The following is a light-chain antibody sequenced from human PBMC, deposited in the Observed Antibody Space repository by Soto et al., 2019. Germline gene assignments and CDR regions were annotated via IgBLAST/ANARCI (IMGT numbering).Light chain of an antibody. CDR1: SGDIGDYNY. CDR3: SSYRRTNAFV. Sequence: QSVLTQPASASGSPGQSITISCTGTSGDIGDYNYVSWYQQYPDKAPKLIIFEVSERPSGISSRFSGSKSGNTASLTISGLRTEDEADYYCSSYRRTNAFVYGNGTKVTVL. CDR2: EVS. V-gene: IGLV2-14*01. J-gene: IGLJ1*01.